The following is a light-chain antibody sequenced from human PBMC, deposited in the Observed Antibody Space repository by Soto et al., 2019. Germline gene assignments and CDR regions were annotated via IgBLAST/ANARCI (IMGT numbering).Light chain of an antibody. CDR1: SSDVGNYNY. Sequence: QSVLTQPASVSGSLGQSITISCTGTSSDVGNYNYVSWYQQHPDKAPKLMIFDVSNRPSGISNRFSGSKSGNTASLTISGLQAEEEADYYCSSYTSTSTVIFGGGTKLTVL. CDR2: DVS. CDR3: SSYTSTSTVI. V-gene: IGLV2-14*03. J-gene: IGLJ2*01.